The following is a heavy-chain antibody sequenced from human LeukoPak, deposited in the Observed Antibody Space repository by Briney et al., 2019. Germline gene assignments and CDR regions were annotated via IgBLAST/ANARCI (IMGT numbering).Heavy chain of an antibody. CDR1: GYTFTSYY. CDR3: ARIVVVTAIWDYFDY. V-gene: IGHV1-46*01. CDR2: INPSGGST. D-gene: IGHD2-21*02. Sequence: ASVKVSCKASGYTFTSYYMHWVRPAPGQGLEWMGIINPSGGSTSYAQKFQGRVTMTRDTSTSTVYMELSSLRSEDTAVYYCARIVVVTAIWDYFDYWGQGTLVTVSS. J-gene: IGHJ4*02.